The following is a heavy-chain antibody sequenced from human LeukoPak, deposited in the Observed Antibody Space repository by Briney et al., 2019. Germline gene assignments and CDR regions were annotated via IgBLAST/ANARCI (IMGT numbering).Heavy chain of an antibody. CDR3: ARYRGVVGIDY. CDR1: GESFSGYY. J-gene: IGHJ4*02. CDR2: INHSGNT. Sequence: SETLSLTCAVYGESFSGYYWNWIRQPPGKGLEWIGEINHSGNTKYNPSLKSRVTISADTSKNQFSLKLSSVTAADTAVYYCARYRGVVGIDYWGQGTLVTVSS. V-gene: IGHV4-34*01. D-gene: IGHD2-15*01.